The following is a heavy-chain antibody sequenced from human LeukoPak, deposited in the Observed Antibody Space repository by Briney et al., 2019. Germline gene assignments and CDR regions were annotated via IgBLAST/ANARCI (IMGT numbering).Heavy chain of an antibody. J-gene: IGHJ4*02. V-gene: IGHV1-2*02. CDR2: ITPNRGGT. Sequence: GASVKVSCKAAGYIFTGYYMHWVRQAPGQGLEWVGWITPNRGGTTYAQNFQGRVTMTRDTSISTVYMELSRLRSDDTAVYYCARESAGGFGELLYWGQGTLVTVSS. CDR3: ARESAGGFGELLY. CDR1: GYIFTGYY. D-gene: IGHD3-10*01.